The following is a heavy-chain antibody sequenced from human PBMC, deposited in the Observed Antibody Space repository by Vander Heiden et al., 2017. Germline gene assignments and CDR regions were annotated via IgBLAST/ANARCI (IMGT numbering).Heavy chain of an antibody. CDR1: AYTLGELS. D-gene: IGHD3-22*01. CDR3: ATEAGNVVTTPPFYYYGLDG. J-gene: IGHJ6*02. V-gene: IGHV1-24*01. Sequence: QVQLVQSGAELKKPGASVKVSCKVSAYTLGELSMHWVRQAPGTGLEGIGGLYPERGETVYAPAFGGRVTKTEDTFPDTAYMELRSLRSEDTAGDYWATEAGNVVTTPPFYYYGLDGWGQGTTGTVSS. CDR2: LYPERGET.